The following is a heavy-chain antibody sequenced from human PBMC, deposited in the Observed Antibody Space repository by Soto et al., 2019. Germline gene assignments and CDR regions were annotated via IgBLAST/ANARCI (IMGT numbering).Heavy chain of an antibody. CDR1: GFTFISDA. Sequence: EVQLLESGGGLVQPGGSLRLSCAASGFTFISDAMTWVRQAPGKGLEWVSRIGGSGTYYADSVKGRFIISRDNSKNTLYLQMDSLRAEDTAVYYCAKGRSGDSIFDNWGQGTLVTVSS. V-gene: IGHV3-23*01. CDR3: AKGRSGDSIFDN. CDR2: IGGSGT. D-gene: IGHD2-21*01. J-gene: IGHJ4*02.